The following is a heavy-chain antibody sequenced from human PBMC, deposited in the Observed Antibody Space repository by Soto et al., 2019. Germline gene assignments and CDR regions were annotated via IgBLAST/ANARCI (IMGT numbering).Heavy chain of an antibody. J-gene: IGHJ1*01. CDR2: INQNGGQK. D-gene: IGHD3-16*01. V-gene: IGHV3-7*01. Sequence: EVQLVESGGGLVQPGGSLSLSCAASGFRFTSSWMSWVRQAPGKGLEWVAHINQNGGQKYYVDSAKGRFTISRDNAKTSLYLQMNSLRVEDTAVFYCVTWADAADEDYFHHWGQGTLVTVSS. CDR3: VTWADAADEDYFHH. CDR1: GFRFTSSW.